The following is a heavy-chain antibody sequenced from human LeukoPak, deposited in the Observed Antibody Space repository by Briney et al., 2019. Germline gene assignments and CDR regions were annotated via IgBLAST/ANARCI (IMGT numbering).Heavy chain of an antibody. CDR1: GGTFSSYT. CDR3: ARDSSSGGVDY. Sequence: SVKVFCKASGGTFSSYTISWVRQAPGQGLEWMGRIIPILGTANYAQKFQGRVTITADKSTSTAYMELSSLRSEDTAVYYCARDSSSGGVDYWGQGTLVTVSS. D-gene: IGHD6-25*01. CDR2: IIPILGTA. V-gene: IGHV1-69*08. J-gene: IGHJ4*02.